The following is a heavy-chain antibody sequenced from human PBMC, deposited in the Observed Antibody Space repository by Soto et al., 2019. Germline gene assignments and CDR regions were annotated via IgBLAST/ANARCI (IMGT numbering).Heavy chain of an antibody. J-gene: IGHJ5*02. D-gene: IGHD2-2*01. CDR2: ITVGGHST. CDR3: ARSAGACTSTRCYPHLFDP. Sequence: GGSLRLSCEASGFTFSSYAMSWVRQAPGKGLEWVSVITVGGHSTYYLDSVKGRFTVSRDNSKSTLYLQMNSLRAEDTAVYYCARSAGACTSTRCYPHLFDPWGRGTLVTVSS. CDR1: GFTFSSYA. V-gene: IGHV3-23*01.